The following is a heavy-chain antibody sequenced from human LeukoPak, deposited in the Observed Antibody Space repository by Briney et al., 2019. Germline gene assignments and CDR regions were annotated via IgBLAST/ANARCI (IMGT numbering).Heavy chain of an antibody. CDR2: ISAYNGNT. CDR1: GYTFTGYY. D-gene: IGHD1-1*01. J-gene: IGHJ6*03. V-gene: IGHV1-18*04. Sequence: ASVKVSCKASGYTFTGYYMHWVRQAPGQGLEWMGWISAYNGNTNYAQKPQGRVTMTTDTSTSTAYMELRSLRSDDTAVYYCARDTTTYYYYYMDVWGKGTTVTISS. CDR3: ARDTTTYYYYYMDV.